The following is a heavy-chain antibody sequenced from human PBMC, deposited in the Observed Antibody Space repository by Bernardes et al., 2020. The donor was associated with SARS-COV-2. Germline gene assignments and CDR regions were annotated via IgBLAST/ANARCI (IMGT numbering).Heavy chain of an antibody. Sequence: ASVKVSCKDSGRLLIHYYVHWVRQAPGQGLEWMGWMNFSSGASGYAQNFQGRVSMTRDTSITTAYMELSGLRSDDTDLYFCARVKSLSEYSFEHWRQRTPVTVSS. CDR2: MNFSSGAS. CDR1: GRLLIHYY. J-gene: IGHJ4*02. V-gene: IGHV1-2*02. CDR3: ARVKSLSEYSFEH.